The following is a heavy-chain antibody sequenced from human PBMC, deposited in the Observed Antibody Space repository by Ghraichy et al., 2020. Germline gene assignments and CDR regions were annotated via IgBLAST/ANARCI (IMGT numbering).Heavy chain of an antibody. CDR2: ISGSGGST. J-gene: IGHJ6*03. CDR3: AKARPYDYSDYRVKSYYYYMDV. V-gene: IGHV3-23*01. CDR1: GFTFSDYA. Sequence: LSLTCAASGFTFSDYAMSWVRQAPGKGLEWVSTISGSGGSTHYVDSVKGRFTISRDNSKNTLYLQMNSLRAEDTAVYYCAKARPYDYSDYRVKSYYYYMDVWGNGTTVTVSS. D-gene: IGHD4-11*01.